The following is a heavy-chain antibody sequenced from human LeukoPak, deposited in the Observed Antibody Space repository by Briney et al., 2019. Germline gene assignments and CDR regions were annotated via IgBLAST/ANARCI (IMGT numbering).Heavy chain of an antibody. CDR3: ARETGSAVGSTDFDY. CDR2: ISYDGSNK. D-gene: IGHD4-17*01. J-gene: IGHJ4*02. CDR1: GFTFSSYA. Sequence: GRSLRLSCAASGFTFSSYAIHWVRQAPGRGLEWVAVISYDGSNKYYADSVKGRFTISRDNSKNTLYLQMNSLRAEDAAVYYCARETGSAVGSTDFDYWGQGTLVTVSS. V-gene: IGHV3-30-3*01.